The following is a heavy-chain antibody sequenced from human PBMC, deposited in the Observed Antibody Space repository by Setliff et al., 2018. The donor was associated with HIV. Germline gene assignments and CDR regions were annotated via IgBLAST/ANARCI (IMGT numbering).Heavy chain of an antibody. V-gene: IGHV4-34*01. D-gene: IGHD3-10*01. CDR1: GGSFSGYY. J-gene: IGHJ6*03. Sequence: PSETLSLTCAVYGGSFSGYYWSWIRQPPGKGLEWTGEINHSGSTNYNPSLKSRVTISVDTSKNQFSLRLSSVTAADTAVYYCARGRDYYGSGSCFNGRANSYYFMDVWGKGTTVTVSS. CDR3: ARGRDYYGSGSCFNGRANSYYFMDV. CDR2: INHSGST.